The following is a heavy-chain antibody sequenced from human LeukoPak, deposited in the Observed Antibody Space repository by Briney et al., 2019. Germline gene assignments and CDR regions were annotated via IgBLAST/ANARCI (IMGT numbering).Heavy chain of an antibody. V-gene: IGHV7-4-1*02. CDR2: INTNTGNP. D-gene: IGHD6-19*01. CDR3: ASVSSGWYGDEDYFDY. J-gene: IGHJ4*02. Sequence: ASVKVSCKASVYTFTSYAMNWVRQAPGQGLEWMGWINTNTGNPTYAQGFTGRFVFSLDTSVSTAYLQISSLKAEDTAVYYCASVSSGWYGDEDYFDYWGQGTLVTVSS. CDR1: VYTFTSYA.